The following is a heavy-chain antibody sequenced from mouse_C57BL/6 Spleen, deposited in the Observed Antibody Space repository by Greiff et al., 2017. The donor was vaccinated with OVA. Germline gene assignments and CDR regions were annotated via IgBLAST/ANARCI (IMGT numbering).Heavy chain of an antibody. D-gene: IGHD2-3*01. Sequence: QVQLQQPGAELVRPGTSVKLSCKASGYTFTSYWMHWVKQRPGQGLEWIGVIDPSDSYTNYNQKFKGKATLTVDTSSSTAYMQLSSLTSEDSAVYYCAISDGYRFAYWGQGTLVTVSA. J-gene: IGHJ3*01. CDR2: IDPSDSYT. CDR3: AISDGYRFAY. V-gene: IGHV1-59*01. CDR1: GYTFTSYW.